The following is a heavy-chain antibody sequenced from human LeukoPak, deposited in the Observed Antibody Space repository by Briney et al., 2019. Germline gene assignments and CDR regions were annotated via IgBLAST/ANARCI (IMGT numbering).Heavy chain of an antibody. J-gene: IGHJ4*02. D-gene: IGHD3-22*01. CDR3: ARFGGIGDYYDSSGYQPPFDY. V-gene: IGHV4-34*01. Sequence: PSETLSLTCAVYGGSFSGYYWSWIRQPPGKGLEWIGEINHSGSANYNPSLKSRVTISVDTSKNQFSLKLSSATAADTAVYYCARFGGIGDYYDSSGYQPPFDYWGQGTLVTVSS. CDR1: GGSFSGYY. CDR2: INHSGSA.